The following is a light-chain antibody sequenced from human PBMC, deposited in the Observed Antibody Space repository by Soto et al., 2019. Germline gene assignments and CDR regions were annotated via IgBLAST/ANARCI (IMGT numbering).Light chain of an antibody. CDR3: QQYGSSPWT. CDR2: GAS. J-gene: IGKJ1*01. Sequence: EIVLTQSPGTLSLSPGERATLSCRASQSVSSSFLAWYQQKPGQAPRLLIYGASSRVTGIPDRFSGSGSGTDFTLTISGLEPEDFAVYYCQQYGSSPWTFGQGTKVEIK. CDR1: QSVSSSF. V-gene: IGKV3-20*01.